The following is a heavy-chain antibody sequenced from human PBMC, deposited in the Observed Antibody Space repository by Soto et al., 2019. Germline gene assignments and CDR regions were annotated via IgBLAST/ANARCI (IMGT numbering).Heavy chain of an antibody. CDR3: AKHVVVVPAAGDYFDY. Sequence: GSLRLSCAASGFTFSSYSMNWVRQAPGKGLEWVSGISGSGGSTYYPDSVKGRFTISRDNFKNTLYLQMNSLRAEDTAVYYCAKHVVVVPAAGDYFDYWGQGTQVTSPQ. J-gene: IGHJ4*02. V-gene: IGHV3-23*01. CDR1: GFTFSSYS. CDR2: ISGSGGST. D-gene: IGHD2-2*01.